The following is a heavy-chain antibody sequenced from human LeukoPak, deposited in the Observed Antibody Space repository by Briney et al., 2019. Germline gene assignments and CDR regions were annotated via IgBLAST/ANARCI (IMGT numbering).Heavy chain of an antibody. Sequence: GGSLRLSCAASGFTFSSYAMHWVRQAPGKGLEWVSSISSSSNYIYYADSVKGRFTISRDNAKTSLYLQMNSLRPEDTAVYYCAAAWSNFDYWGQGILVAVSS. D-gene: IGHD6-25*01. V-gene: IGHV3-21*01. CDR3: AAAWSNFDY. J-gene: IGHJ4*02. CDR1: GFTFSSYA. CDR2: ISSSSNYI.